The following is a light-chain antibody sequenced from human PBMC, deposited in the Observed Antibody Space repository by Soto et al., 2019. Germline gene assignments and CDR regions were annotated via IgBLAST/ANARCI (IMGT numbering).Light chain of an antibody. CDR2: GAS. CDR3: HQYGLSPRHP. Sequence: DTIMTQSPVILSVSPGERATVSCRASQSLNSNLAWYQQKPGQAPRLLIIGASERVTTIPARFSGSGSGTEFTLSISSLEPEDFAVYYCHQYGLSPRHPFGQGTKLEIK. CDR1: QSLNSN. V-gene: IGKV3-15*01. J-gene: IGKJ2*01.